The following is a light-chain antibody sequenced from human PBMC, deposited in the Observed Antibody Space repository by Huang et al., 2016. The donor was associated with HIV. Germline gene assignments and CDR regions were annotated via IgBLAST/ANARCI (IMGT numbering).Light chain of an antibody. J-gene: IGKJ5*01. V-gene: IGKV3-15*01. CDR1: HSVSSN. Sequence: ERVMTQSPATLSVAPGERVHLSCRASHSVSSNLAWYQQKPGQAPRLLIHGASTRATGIPARFSGSGSGTEFTLAISSLQSEDSGVYFCQQYDNWPLTFGQGTRLEIK. CDR3: QQYDNWPLT. CDR2: GAS.